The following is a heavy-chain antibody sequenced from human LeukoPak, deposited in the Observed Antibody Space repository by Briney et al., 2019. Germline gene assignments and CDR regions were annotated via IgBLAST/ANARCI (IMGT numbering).Heavy chain of an antibody. CDR2: INPSGGST. V-gene: IGHV1-46*01. CDR3: ASGSYQDGHGY. Sequence: ASVKVSCKASGYTFTSYYMHWVRQAPGQGLEWMGIINPSGGSTSYAQKFQGRVTMTRDTSTSKVYMELSSLRSEDTAVYYCASGSYQDGHGYWGQGTLVTVSS. J-gene: IGHJ4*02. CDR1: GYTFTSYY. D-gene: IGHD1-26*01.